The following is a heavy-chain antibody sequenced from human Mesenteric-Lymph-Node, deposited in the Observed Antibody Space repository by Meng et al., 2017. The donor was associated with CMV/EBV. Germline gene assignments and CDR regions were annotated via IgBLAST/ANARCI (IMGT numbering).Heavy chain of an antibody. Sequence: GESLKISCAASGFTFTRFAMGWVRQAPGKGLEWVSSTGNFGNTYYGDSVKGRFTISRDDSNNTLYLQMSSLRPEDTAIYYCAKQDFWSGYPYAPFDHWGQGTLVTVSS. V-gene: IGHV3-23*01. CDR2: TGNFGNT. J-gene: IGHJ4*02. CDR1: GFTFTRFA. D-gene: IGHD3-3*01. CDR3: AKQDFWSGYPYAPFDH.